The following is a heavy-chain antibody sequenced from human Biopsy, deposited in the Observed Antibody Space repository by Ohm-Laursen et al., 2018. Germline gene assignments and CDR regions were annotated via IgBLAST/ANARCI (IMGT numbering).Heavy chain of an antibody. CDR2: VNPNSGAT. D-gene: IGHD3-10*01. J-gene: IGHJ3*02. CDR3: ARDRMVTIITLVRADTFDI. CDR1: GYTFTDYS. V-gene: IGHV1-2*02. Sequence: ASVKVSCKASGYTFTDYSLHRVRQAPGQGLEWMGWVNPNSGATNYAQKFQGRVTMTSDTSISTAYIELRRLISDDTAVYFCARDRMVTIITLVRADTFDIWGQGTLVSVSS.